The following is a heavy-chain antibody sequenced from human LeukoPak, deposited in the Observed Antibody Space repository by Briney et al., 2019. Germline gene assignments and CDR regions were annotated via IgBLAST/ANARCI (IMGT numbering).Heavy chain of an antibody. V-gene: IGHV3-74*01. CDR3: ARTPRSNDFDY. D-gene: IGHD4-11*01. CDR2: INSDGSST. Sequence: GGSLRLSCAASGFTFSSYGMHWVRQAPGKGLVWVSRINSDGSSTSYADSVKGRFTISRDNAKNTLYLQMNSLRAEDTAVYYCARTPRSNDFDYRGQGTLVTVSS. CDR1: GFTFSSYG. J-gene: IGHJ4*02.